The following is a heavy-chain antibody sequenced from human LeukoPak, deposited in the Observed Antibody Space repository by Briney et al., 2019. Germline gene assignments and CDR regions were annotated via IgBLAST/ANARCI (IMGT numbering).Heavy chain of an antibody. V-gene: IGHV4-34*01. CDR1: GGSFSGYY. CDR3: ARVIAGGGAAAGPFDP. J-gene: IGHJ5*02. CDR2: INHSGST. Sequence: PSETLSLTCAVHGGSFSGYYWSWIRHPPGEGLEWIGEINHSGSTNYNPSLKSRVTISVDTSKNQFSLKRSSVTAADTAVYYCARVIAGGGAAAGPFDPWGQGTLVTVSS. D-gene: IGHD6-13*01.